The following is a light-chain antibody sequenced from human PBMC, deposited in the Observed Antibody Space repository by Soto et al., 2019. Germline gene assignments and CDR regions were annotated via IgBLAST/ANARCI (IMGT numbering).Light chain of an antibody. Sequence: QSALTQPPSVSGSPGQSVTISCTGTSTDFVSYNRVSWYQQPPGTAPKVLIYTDNERPSGVPDRFSGSKSGTSASLAINGLQSGDEADYYCGAWDESLNGYVFGTGTKLTVL. V-gene: IGLV2-18*01. CDR3: GAWDESLNGYV. CDR1: STDFVSYNR. J-gene: IGLJ1*01. CDR2: TDN.